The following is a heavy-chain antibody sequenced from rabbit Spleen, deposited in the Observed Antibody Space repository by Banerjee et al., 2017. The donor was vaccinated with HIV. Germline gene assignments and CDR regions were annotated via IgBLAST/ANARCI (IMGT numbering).Heavy chain of an antibody. J-gene: IGHJ6*01. V-gene: IGHV1S40*01. D-gene: IGHD8-1*01. CDR1: GFSFTSAYY. Sequence: QSLEESGGGLVKPGASLTLTCTASGFSFTSAYYMCWVRQAPGKGLEWIACIDAGSSGFTYFASWAKGRFTCSKTSSTTVTLQMTSLTAADTATYFCARDSASSFSSYGMDLWGPGTLVTVS. CDR2: IDAGSSGFT. CDR3: ARDSASSFSSYGMDL.